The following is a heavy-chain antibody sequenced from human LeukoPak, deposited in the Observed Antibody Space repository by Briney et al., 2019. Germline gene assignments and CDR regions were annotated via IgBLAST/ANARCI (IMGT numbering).Heavy chain of an antibody. V-gene: IGHV4-39*01. D-gene: IGHD3-10*01. J-gene: IGHJ6*03. Sequence: SETLSLTCTVSGGSISSSFYYWGWIRQPPEKGLEWIGSFYYGGSIHYNPSLKSRVTISVETSKNELSLKLSSVTAADTAVYYCARGRRVRGGFNYMDVWGKGTTVTVSS. CDR2: FYYGGSI. CDR3: ARGRRVRGGFNYMDV. CDR1: GGSISSSFYY.